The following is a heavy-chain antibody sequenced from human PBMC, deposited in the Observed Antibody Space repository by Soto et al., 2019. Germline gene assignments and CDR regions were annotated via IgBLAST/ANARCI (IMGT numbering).Heavy chain of an antibody. CDR3: ATAPQLRFLEWLTYPDWFDP. CDR1: GDSVSSNSAA. CDR2: TYYRSKWYN. V-gene: IGHV6-1*01. Sequence: PSQTLSLTCAISGDSVSSNSAAWNWIRQSPSRGLEWLGRTYYRSKWYNDYAVSVKSRITINPDTSKNQFSLQLNSVTPEDTAVYYCATAPQLRFLEWLTYPDWFDPWGQGTLVTVSS. J-gene: IGHJ5*02. D-gene: IGHD3-3*01.